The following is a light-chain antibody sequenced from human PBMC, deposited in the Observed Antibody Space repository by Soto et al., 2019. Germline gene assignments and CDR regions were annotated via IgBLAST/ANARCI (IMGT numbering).Light chain of an antibody. J-gene: IGLJ3*02. CDR3: AAWDDSLNGWV. Sequence: QLVLTQPPSASGTPGQRVTISCSGSSSNIGTDTVNWYQQFPGTAPKLLIYSNNQRPSGVPDRFSGSKSGTSASLAISGLQSEDEADYYCAAWDDSLNGWVFGGGTQLTVL. CDR1: SSNIGTDT. V-gene: IGLV1-44*01. CDR2: SNN.